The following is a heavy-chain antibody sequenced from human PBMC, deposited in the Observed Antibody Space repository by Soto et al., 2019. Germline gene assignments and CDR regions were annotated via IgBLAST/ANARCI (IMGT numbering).Heavy chain of an antibody. CDR1: GYTFTGYG. CDR3: VRLYYDYVWGSYPGKYFDY. D-gene: IGHD3-16*02. Sequence: ASVKVSCKASGYTFTGYGISWVRQAPGQGLEWMGWISAYNGNTNYAQKLQGRVTMTTDTSTSTAYMELRSLRSDDTAVYYCVRLYYDYVWGSYPGKYFDYWGRGTLVTVSS. V-gene: IGHV1-18*01. J-gene: IGHJ4*02. CDR2: ISAYNGNT.